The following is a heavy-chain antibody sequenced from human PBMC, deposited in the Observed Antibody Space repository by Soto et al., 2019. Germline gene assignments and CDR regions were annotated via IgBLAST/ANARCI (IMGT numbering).Heavy chain of an antibody. V-gene: IGHV2-5*02. CDR2: IYWDDDK. J-gene: IGHJ4*02. D-gene: IGHD6-19*01. Sequence: SGPTLVNPTQTLTLTCTFSGFSLSTSGVGVGWIRQPPGKALEWLALIYWDDDKRYSPSLKSRLTITKDTSKNQVVLTMTNMDPVDTAIYYCAHRRGSGWYACYFDYWGQGTLVTVSS. CDR1: GFSLSTSGVG. CDR3: AHRRGSGWYACYFDY.